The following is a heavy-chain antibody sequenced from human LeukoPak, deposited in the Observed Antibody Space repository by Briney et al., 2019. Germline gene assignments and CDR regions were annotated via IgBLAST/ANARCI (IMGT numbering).Heavy chain of an antibody. CDR3: VREFDEVGDFWSGYHL. CDR2: IKQEGSAK. V-gene: IGHV3-7*01. J-gene: IGHJ4*02. D-gene: IGHD3-3*01. CDR1: GFTFSNYW. Sequence: GGSLRLSCTASGFTFSNYWMNWVRQAPGKGLEGVANIKQEGSAKYYVDSVKGRFTISRDNTNNSLYLQMNSLRTEDTAVYYCVREFDEVGDFWSGYHLWGQGTLVTVSS.